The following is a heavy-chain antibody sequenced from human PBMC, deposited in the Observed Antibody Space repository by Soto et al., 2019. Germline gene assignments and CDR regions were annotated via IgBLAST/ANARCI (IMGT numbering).Heavy chain of an antibody. CDR2: ISGSGGST. CDR3: AKSIYGSGSYYTIFDY. Sequence: EVQLLESGGGLVQPGGSLRLSCAASGFTVSSYAMSWVRQAPGKGLEWVSAISGSGGSTYYADSVKGRFTISRDNSKNTLYLQMNSLRAEDTAVYYCAKSIYGSGSYYTIFDYWGQGTLVTVSS. CDR1: GFTVSSYA. J-gene: IGHJ4*02. D-gene: IGHD3-10*01. V-gene: IGHV3-23*01.